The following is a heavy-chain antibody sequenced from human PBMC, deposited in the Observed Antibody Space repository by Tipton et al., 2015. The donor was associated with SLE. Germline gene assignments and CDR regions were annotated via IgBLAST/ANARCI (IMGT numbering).Heavy chain of an antibody. D-gene: IGHD5-18*01. J-gene: IGHJ4*02. V-gene: IGHV4-39*07. CDR3: ARLMDTAMGHFDY. Sequence: TLSLTCTVSGGSMSSGDYYWGWIRQPPGKGLEWIGNIYHSGSTYYNPSLKSRVTISVDTSKNQFSLKLSSVTAADTAVYYCARLMDTAMGHFDYWGQGTLVTVSS. CDR2: IYHSGST. CDR1: GGSMSSGDYY.